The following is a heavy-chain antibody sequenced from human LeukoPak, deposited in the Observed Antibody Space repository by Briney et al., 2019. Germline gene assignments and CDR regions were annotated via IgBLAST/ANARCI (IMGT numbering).Heavy chain of an antibody. CDR3: ATALSSGSYFDYFDY. V-gene: IGHV1-24*01. J-gene: IGHJ4*02. CDR1: GYTLTEXS. D-gene: IGHD1-26*01. Sequence: ASVKVSCKVSGYTLTEXSMHWVRQAPGKGLEWMXXXXPEDGETIYAQKFQGRVTMTEDTSTDTAYMELSSLRSEDTAVYYCATALSSGSYFDYFDYRGQGTLVTVSS. CDR2: XXPEDGET.